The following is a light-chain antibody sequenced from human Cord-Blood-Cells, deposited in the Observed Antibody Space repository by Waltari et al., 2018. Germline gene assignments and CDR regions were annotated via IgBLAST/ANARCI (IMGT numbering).Light chain of an antibody. Sequence: DIQMTQSPSSLSASVEDRVTITCRASQSISSYLNWYQQKPGKAPKLLIYAASSVQSGVPSRFSGSGSGTDFTLTISSLQPEDFATYYCQQSYSTPWTFGQGTKVEIK. CDR3: QQSYSTPWT. V-gene: IGKV1-39*01. J-gene: IGKJ1*01. CDR1: QSISSY. CDR2: AAS.